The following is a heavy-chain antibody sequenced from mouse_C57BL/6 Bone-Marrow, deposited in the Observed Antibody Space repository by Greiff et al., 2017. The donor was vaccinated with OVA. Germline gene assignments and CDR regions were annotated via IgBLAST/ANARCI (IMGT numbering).Heavy chain of an antibody. D-gene: IGHD1-1*01. J-gene: IGHJ4*01. Sequence: VQLQQPGAELVKPGASVKMSCKASGYTFTSYWITWVKQRPGQGLEWIGDIYPGSGSTNYNEKFKSKATLTVDTSSSTAYMQLSSLTSEDSAVYYCARKDYYGSRDYAMDYWGQGTSVTVSS. V-gene: IGHV1-55*01. CDR1: GYTFTSYW. CDR2: IYPGSGST. CDR3: ARKDYYGSRDYAMDY.